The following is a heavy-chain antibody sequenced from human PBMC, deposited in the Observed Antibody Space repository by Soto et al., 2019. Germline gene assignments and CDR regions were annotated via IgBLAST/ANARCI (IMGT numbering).Heavy chain of an antibody. CDR1: GFTFSSYG. Sequence: GGSLRLSCAASGFTFSSYGMHWVRQAPGKGLEWVAVISYDGSNKYYADSVKGRFTISRDNSKNTLYLQMNSLRAEDTAVYYCAKDLDPFGFGEFLPPYFDYWGQGTLVTVSS. J-gene: IGHJ4*02. CDR3: AKDLDPFGFGEFLPPYFDY. D-gene: IGHD3-10*01. CDR2: ISYDGSNK. V-gene: IGHV3-30*18.